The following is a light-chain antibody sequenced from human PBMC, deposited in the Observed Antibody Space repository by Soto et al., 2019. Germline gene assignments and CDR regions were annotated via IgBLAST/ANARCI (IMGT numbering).Light chain of an antibody. CDR2: YNN. Sequence: QSVLTQPPSASETPGQTVSSSWSGSNSNIASNTVNWYQHLPGTAPKLLIYYNNQRPSGVPDRFSGSKSGTSASLAISGLQSQDESDYYCAAWDDTLKRYVFGTGTKLTVL. J-gene: IGLJ1*01. CDR3: AAWDDTLKRYV. CDR1: NSNIASNT. V-gene: IGLV1-44*01.